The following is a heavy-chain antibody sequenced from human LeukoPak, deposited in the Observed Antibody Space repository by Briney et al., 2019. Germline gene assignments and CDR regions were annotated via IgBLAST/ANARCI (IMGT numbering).Heavy chain of an antibody. CDR3: AREGTYYYDSSGYFDY. CDR2: ISSSSSYI. Sequence: WGSLRLSCAASGFTFSSYSMNWVRQAPGKGLEWVSSISSSSSYIYYADSVKGRFTISRDNAKNSLYLQMNSLRAEDTAVYYCAREGTYYYDSSGYFDYWGQGTLVTVSS. D-gene: IGHD3-22*01. J-gene: IGHJ4*02. V-gene: IGHV3-21*01. CDR1: GFTFSSYS.